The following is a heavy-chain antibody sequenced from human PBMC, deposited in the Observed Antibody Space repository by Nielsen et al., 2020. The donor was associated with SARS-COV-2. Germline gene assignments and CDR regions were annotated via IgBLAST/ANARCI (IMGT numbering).Heavy chain of an antibody. D-gene: IGHD6-19*01. Sequence: ASVKVSCKASGYSFSSISINWVRQAPGQGLEWMGWISTRTGNPTYAQGFTGRFVLSLDTSVSTAYLEITSLRGEDTTVYYCATEPAAAGQGRLDYWGQGSLVTVST. V-gene: IGHV7-4-1*02. CDR3: ATEPAAAGQGRLDY. CDR1: GYSFSSIS. J-gene: IGHJ4*02. CDR2: ISTRTGNP.